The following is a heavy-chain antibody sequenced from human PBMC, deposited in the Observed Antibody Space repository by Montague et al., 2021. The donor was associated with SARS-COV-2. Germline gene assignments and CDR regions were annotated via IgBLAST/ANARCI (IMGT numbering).Heavy chain of an antibody. V-gene: IGHV6-1*01. Sequence: CAISGDSVSSNIAAWNWIGQSPSRGLEWLGRTYYRSKWYNDCAVSVRSRITISPDTSKNQFSLQLSSVTPEDTAVYYCTQERGPGRTTWHYFDYWGQGTLVTVSS. CDR2: TYYRSKWYN. D-gene: IGHD1-14*01. CDR3: TQERGPGRTTWHYFDY. J-gene: IGHJ4*02. CDR1: GDSVSSNIAA.